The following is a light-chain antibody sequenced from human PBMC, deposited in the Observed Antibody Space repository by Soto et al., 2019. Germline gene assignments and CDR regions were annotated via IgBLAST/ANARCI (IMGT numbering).Light chain of an antibody. CDR3: QQFDDVPLS. CDR2: DAS. V-gene: IGKV1-33*01. CDR1: QDINNY. J-gene: IGKJ3*01. Sequence: IQMTQSPSSLSASVGDRVTITCQASQDINNYLNWYQQKPGKAPKLLIYDASNLETGVPSRFSGSGSGTKFTFTISSLQPEDIATYFCQQFDDVPLSFGPGTTVEIK.